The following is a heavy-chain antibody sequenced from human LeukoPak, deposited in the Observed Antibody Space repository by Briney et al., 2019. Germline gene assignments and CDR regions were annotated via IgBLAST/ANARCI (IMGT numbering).Heavy chain of an antibody. CDR3: ARDKSSRWFLHWFDP. D-gene: IGHD4-23*01. Sequence: ASVKVSCKASGYTFTSYGISWVRQAPGQGLEWMGWISAYNGNTNYAQKLQGRVTMTTDTSTSTDYMELRSLRSDDTAVYYCARDKSSRWFLHWFDPWGQGTLVTVSS. CDR1: GYTFTSYG. CDR2: ISAYNGNT. V-gene: IGHV1-18*01. J-gene: IGHJ5*02.